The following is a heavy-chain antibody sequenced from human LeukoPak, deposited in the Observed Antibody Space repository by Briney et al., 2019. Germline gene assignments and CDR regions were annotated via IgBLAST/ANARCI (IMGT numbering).Heavy chain of an antibody. CDR3: AKVDLGYYDFWSGYDFDF. CDR2: LSGSGGST. J-gene: IGHJ4*02. D-gene: IGHD3-3*01. CDR1: GFTFSSYA. V-gene: IGHV3-23*01. Sequence: PGGSLRLSCAASGFTFSSYAMSWVRQAPGKGLEWVPALSGSGGSTYYADSVKGRFTISRDNSKNTLYLQMNSLRAEDTAVYYCAKVDLGYYDFWSGYDFDFWGQGTLVTVSS.